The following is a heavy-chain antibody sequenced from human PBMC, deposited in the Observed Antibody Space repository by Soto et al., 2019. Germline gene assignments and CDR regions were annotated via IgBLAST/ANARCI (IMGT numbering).Heavy chain of an antibody. CDR3: TIVDRGNWCNG. Sequence: GGSLRLSCVVSGFIFNNAWITWVRQAPGKGLEWVGRIKSKSDGGKIDYAAPVKGRFSISRDDSKTTMFLQMNSLKTEDTAVYYCTIVDRGNWCNGSGQGILVTVSS. V-gene: IGHV3-15*01. CDR1: GFIFNNAW. CDR2: IKSKSDGGKI. J-gene: IGHJ5*02.